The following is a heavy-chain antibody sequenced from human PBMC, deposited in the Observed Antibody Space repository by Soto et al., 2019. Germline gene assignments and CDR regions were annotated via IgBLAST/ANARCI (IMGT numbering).Heavy chain of an antibody. V-gene: IGHV3-66*01. CDR3: ARGGGGAMVLGWDY. CDR2: IYSGGST. CDR1: GFTVSSNY. J-gene: IGHJ4*02. D-gene: IGHD5-18*01. Sequence: EVQLVESGGGLVQPGGSLRLSCAASGFTVSSNYMSWVRQAPGKGLEWVSVIYSGGSTYYADSVKGRFTISRDNSKNTLYLQMNSLRAEETAVYYCARGGGGAMVLGWDYWGQGTLVTVSS.